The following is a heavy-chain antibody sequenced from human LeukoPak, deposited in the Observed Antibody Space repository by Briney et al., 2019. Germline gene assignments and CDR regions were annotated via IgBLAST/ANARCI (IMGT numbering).Heavy chain of an antibody. V-gene: IGHV4-39*01. CDR1: GGSITSSSYY. CDR3: ARLVAVAGPVRYFDL. J-gene: IGHJ2*01. D-gene: IGHD6-19*01. CDR2: IYYSGST. Sequence: SETLSLTCTVSGGSITSSSYYWGWIRQPPGKGLEWIGNIYYSGSTYYNPSLKSRVTISVDTSKNQFSPKLSSVTAADTAVFYCARLVAVAGPVRYFDLWGRGTLVTVSS.